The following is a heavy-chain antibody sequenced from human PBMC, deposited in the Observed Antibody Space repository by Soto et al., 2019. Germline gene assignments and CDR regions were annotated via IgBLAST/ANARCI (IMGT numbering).Heavy chain of an antibody. D-gene: IGHD2-2*01. CDR1: GFTFINYA. CDR3: ARKVLGSTSRPDWWYFDL. V-gene: IGHV3-23*01. Sequence: EMQLLESGGGLVQPGGSLRLSCVGSGFTFINYAMNWVRQTPGKGLEWVSTISGGGDRAFDADTVKGRFTISRDNSKNTVNLQMNSLRADDTAVYYCARKVLGSTSRPDWWYFDLWGRGTLVTVSS. J-gene: IGHJ2*01. CDR2: ISGGGDRA.